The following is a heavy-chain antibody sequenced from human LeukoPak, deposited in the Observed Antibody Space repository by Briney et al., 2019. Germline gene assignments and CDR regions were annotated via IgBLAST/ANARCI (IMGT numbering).Heavy chain of an antibody. Sequence: GGSLRLSCAASGFTFSSYAMSWVRQAPGKGLEWVSAISGSGGSTYYADSVKGRFTISRDNSKNTLYLQMNSLRAEDTAVYYCAKDRSYYYDSSGYLDWGQGTLVTVSS. CDR1: GFTFSSYA. J-gene: IGHJ4*02. V-gene: IGHV3-23*01. CDR3: AKDRSYYYDSSGYLD. D-gene: IGHD3-22*01. CDR2: ISGSGGST.